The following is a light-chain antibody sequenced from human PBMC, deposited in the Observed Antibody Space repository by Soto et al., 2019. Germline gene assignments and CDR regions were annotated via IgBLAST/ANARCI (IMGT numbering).Light chain of an antibody. J-gene: IGKJ5*01. CDR1: QRLDTW. CDR2: GAS. Sequence: DIQMTQSPSSVSVSVGDRVTITCRATQRLDTWVAWYQQKPGKAPKLLVYGASSLQSGVPSRFSAGGSGTEFTLTISSLQPEDFATYYCQQAKSGITFGQGTRLEIK. CDR3: QQAKSGIT. V-gene: IGKV1-12*01.